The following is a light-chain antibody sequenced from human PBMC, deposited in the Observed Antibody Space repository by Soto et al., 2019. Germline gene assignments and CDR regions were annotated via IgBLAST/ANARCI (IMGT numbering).Light chain of an antibody. J-gene: IGLJ2*01. CDR1: RSDVGGYNY. CDR2: DVS. V-gene: IGLV2-14*01. Sequence: QSALTQPDSVSGSPGQSITISCTGTRSDVGGYNYVSWYQQHPGKAPKLMIFDVSNRPSGVSDRFSGSKSGNTASLTISGLQAEDEADYYCSSYTSSSPVVFGGGTKLTVL. CDR3: SSYTSSSPVV.